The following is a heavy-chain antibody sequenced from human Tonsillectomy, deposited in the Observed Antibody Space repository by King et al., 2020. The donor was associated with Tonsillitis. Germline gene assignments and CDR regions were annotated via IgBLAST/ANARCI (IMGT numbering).Heavy chain of an antibody. CDR3: TTPTFGGVIVRDY. D-gene: IGHD3-16*02. CDR1: GFTFSNAW. Sequence: EVQLVESGGGLVKPGGSLRLSCAGSGFTFSNAWMSWVRQAPGKGLEWVGRIKSKTDGGTTDYAAPVKGRFTISRDDSKKTLYLQMNSLKTEDTAVYYCTTPTFGGVIVRDYWGQGTLVTVSS. J-gene: IGHJ4*02. CDR2: IKSKTDGGTT. V-gene: IGHV3-15*01.